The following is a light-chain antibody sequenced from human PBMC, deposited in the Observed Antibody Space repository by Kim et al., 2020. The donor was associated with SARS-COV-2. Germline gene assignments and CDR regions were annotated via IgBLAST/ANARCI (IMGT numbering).Light chain of an antibody. CDR2: GAS. CDR3: QQHNNWPPFT. J-gene: IGKJ3*01. CDR1: HSVSSN. V-gene: IGKV3-15*01. Sequence: SPGERATTSCRASHSVSSNLAWYQQKPGQAPRLLIYGASTRATGSPGRFSGSGSWTEFTLTISSLQSEDFAGYYCQQHNNWPPFTCGPGTKVDIK.